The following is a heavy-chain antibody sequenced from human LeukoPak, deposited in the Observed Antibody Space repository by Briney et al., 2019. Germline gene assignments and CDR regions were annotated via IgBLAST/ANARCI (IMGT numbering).Heavy chain of an antibody. CDR1: GNSLSSGDNY. D-gene: IGHD1-26*01. V-gene: IGHV4-61*02. CDR3: ARLYSGTYGGIYYYYYMEV. Sequence: SETLSLTCTVSGNSLSSGDNYWSSLRQPAGKGLEWIGRIYTSGSTNYNPSLKSRVTISGDTSKNQFSLKLSSVTAADTAVYYCARLYSGTYGGIYYYYYMEVWGKGTTVTVSS. J-gene: IGHJ6*03. CDR2: IYTSGST.